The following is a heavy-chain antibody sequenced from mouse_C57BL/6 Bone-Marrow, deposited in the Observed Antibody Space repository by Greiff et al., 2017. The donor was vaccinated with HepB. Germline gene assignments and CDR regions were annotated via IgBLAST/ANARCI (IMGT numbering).Heavy chain of an antibody. D-gene: IGHD2-5*01. V-gene: IGHV5-4*01. J-gene: IGHJ1*03. Sequence: VQLKESGGGLVKPGGSLKLSCAASGFTFSSYAMSWVRQTPEKRLEWVATISDGGSYTYYPDNVKGRFTFSRDNAKNNLYLQMSHLKSEDTAMYYCARGGPTIVTTWYFDVWGTGTTVTVSS. CDR1: GFTFSSYA. CDR2: ISDGGSYT. CDR3: ARGGPTIVTTWYFDV.